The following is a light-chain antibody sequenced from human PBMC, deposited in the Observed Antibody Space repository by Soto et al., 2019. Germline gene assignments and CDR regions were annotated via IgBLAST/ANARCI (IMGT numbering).Light chain of an antibody. J-gene: IGKJ1*01. Sequence: IQMATSPNSVSAPLGDRVTITCRASQSINSYLNWYQQKPGKAPKLLIYAASTLEIGVPSTFSGSGSGTEFSLTISSLRPEDFATYYCLQVDNCPRTFGQGTKV. CDR2: AAS. V-gene: IGKV1-39*01. CDR3: LQVDNCPRT. CDR1: QSINSY.